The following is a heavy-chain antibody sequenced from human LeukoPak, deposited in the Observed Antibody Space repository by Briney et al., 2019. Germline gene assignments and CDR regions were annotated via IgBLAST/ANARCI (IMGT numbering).Heavy chain of an antibody. CDR2: ISSDGRST. V-gene: IGHV3-74*03. Sequence: GGSLRLSCAASGFTFRNHWMHWVRQTPGKGLVGVSRISSDGRSTTYADSVKGRFTISRDNAKNTLYLQMNNLRAEDTAMYYCARDQRVTGRPDIDYWGQGTLVIVSS. CDR3: ARDQRVTGRPDIDY. CDR1: GFTFRNHW. D-gene: IGHD6-6*01. J-gene: IGHJ4*02.